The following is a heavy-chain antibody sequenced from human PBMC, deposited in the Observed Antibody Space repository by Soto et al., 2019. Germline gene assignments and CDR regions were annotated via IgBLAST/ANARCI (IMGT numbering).Heavy chain of an antibody. V-gene: IGHV4-59*01. CDR2: IYYSGST. CDR1: GGSISSYF. CDR3: ARVETERITMVRGVVRCDP. D-gene: IGHD3-10*01. J-gene: IGHJ5*02. Sequence: SETLSLTCAPSGGSISSYFWRWLQQPPVKGLEWIGYIYYSGSTNYHPSLESRVTISVDTSKNQFSLKLSSVTAADTAVYYCARVETERITMVRGVVRCDPWGQGALVTVS.